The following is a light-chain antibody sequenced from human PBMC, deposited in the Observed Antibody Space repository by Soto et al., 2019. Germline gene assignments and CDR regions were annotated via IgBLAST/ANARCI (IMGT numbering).Light chain of an antibody. CDR2: TSF. CDR1: QSIGTF. Sequence: IPMTQSPSSLSASVGDRVSITFRASQSIGTFLNWYQQKPGEAPNLLIHTSFTLYSGVPSRFSGTGSGTDFTLTISSLQPEDFATYFCQQYKVYPYTFGQGSRLDIQ. V-gene: IGKV1-39*01. CDR3: QQYKVYPYT. J-gene: IGKJ2*01.